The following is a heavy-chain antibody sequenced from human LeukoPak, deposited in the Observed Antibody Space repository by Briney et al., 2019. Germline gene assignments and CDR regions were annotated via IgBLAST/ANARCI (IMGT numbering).Heavy chain of an antibody. CDR3: ARERIQLWYPSYYYYGMDV. CDR1: GYTFTSYG. J-gene: IGHJ6*04. CDR2: INAYNGNT. Sequence: ASVKVSCKASGYTFTSYGISWVRQAPGQGLEWMGWINAYNGNTNYAQKLQGRVTMTTDTSTSTAYMELRSLRSDDTAVYYCARERIQLWYPSYYYYGMDVWGKGTTVTVSS. V-gene: IGHV1-18*04. D-gene: IGHD5-18*01.